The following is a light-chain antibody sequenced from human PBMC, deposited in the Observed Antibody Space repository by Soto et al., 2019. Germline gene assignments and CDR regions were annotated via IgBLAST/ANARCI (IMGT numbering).Light chain of an antibody. CDR1: SSDVGGYNY. CDR2: DVS. J-gene: IGLJ2*01. V-gene: IGLV2-14*03. CDR3: SSYTTRSVV. Sequence: SALTQPASVSGSPGQSITISCTGTSSDVGGYNYVSWYQHHPGKAPKLMIYDVSNRPSGVSNRFSGSKSGNTASLIISGLQAEDEADYYCSSYTTRSVVFGGGTKLTVL.